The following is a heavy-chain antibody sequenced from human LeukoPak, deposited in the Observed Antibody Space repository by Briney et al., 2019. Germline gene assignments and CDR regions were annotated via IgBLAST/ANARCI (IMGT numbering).Heavy chain of an antibody. D-gene: IGHD2-15*01. Sequence: ASVKVSCKASGGTFSSYAISWVRQAPGQGLEWMGRINPNSGGTNYAQKFQGRVTMTRDTSISTAYMELSRLRSDDTAAYYCARAGSGTNYYYGMDVWGQGTTVTVSS. V-gene: IGHV1-2*06. CDR1: GGTFSSYA. CDR2: INPNSGGT. CDR3: ARAGSGTNYYYGMDV. J-gene: IGHJ6*02.